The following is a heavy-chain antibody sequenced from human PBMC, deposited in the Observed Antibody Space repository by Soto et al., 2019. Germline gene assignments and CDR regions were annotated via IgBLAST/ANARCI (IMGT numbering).Heavy chain of an antibody. Sequence: SVKVSCKASGGTFSSYTISWVRQAPGQGLEWMGRIIPILGIANYAQKFQGRVTITRDKSASTAYMELSSLRSEDTAVYYCARDRGLGYSSSWYVNYYYYYGMDVWGQGTTVTVSS. CDR3: ARDRGLGYSSSWYVNYYYYYGMDV. D-gene: IGHD6-13*01. CDR1: GGTFSSYT. J-gene: IGHJ6*02. V-gene: IGHV1-69*04. CDR2: IIPILGIA.